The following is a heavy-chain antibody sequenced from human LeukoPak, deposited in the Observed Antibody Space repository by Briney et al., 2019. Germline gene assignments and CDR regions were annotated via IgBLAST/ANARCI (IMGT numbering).Heavy chain of an antibody. Sequence: SETLSLTCAVYGGSFSGYYWSWIRQPPGKGLEWIGEINHSGSTNYNPSLKSRVTISVDTSKNQFSLKLSSVTAADTAVYYCARGGPGFGAAAGTRGWFDPWGQGTLVTVSS. D-gene: IGHD6-13*01. CDR3: ARGGPGFGAAAGTRGWFDP. CDR2: INHSGST. V-gene: IGHV4-34*01. CDR1: GGSFSGYY. J-gene: IGHJ5*02.